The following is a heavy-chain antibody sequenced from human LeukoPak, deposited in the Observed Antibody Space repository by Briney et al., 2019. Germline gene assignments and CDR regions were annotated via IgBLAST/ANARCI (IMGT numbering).Heavy chain of an antibody. V-gene: IGHV1-69*13. J-gene: IGHJ4*02. CDR2: IIPIFGTA. CDR1: GYTFTSYY. Sequence: SVKVSCKASGYTFTSYYMHWVRQAPGQGLEWMGGIIPIFGTANYAQKFQGRVTITADESTSTAYMELSSLRSEDTAVYYCARTYCSSTSCYHFDYWGQGTLVTVSS. D-gene: IGHD2-2*01. CDR3: ARTYCSSTSCYHFDY.